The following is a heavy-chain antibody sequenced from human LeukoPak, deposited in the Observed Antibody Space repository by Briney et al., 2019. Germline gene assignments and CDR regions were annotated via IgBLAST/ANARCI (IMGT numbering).Heavy chain of an antibody. CDR3: ARDRYYYDSSGYSRFDY. CDR1: GGSFSGYY. CDR2: INHSGST. J-gene: IGHJ4*02. Sequence: SETLSLTCAVYGGSFSGYYWSWIRQPPGEGLEWIGEINHSGSTNYNPSLKSRVTMSVDTSKNQFSLKLSSVTAADTAVYYCARDRYYYDSSGYSRFDYWGQGTLVTVSS. V-gene: IGHV4-34*01. D-gene: IGHD3-22*01.